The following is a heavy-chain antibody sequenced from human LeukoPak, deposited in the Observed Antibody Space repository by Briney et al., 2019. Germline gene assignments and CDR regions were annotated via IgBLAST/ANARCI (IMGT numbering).Heavy chain of an antibody. V-gene: IGHV1-18*01. CDR1: GYTFTSYG. CDR3: ASNDYGDYEAYYFDY. Sequence: ASVKVSCKASGYTFTSYGISGVRQAPGQGLEGMGWISAYNGNTNYAQKLQGRVTMTTDTSTSTAYMELRSLRSDDTAVYYCASNDYGDYEAYYFDYWGQGTLVTVSS. J-gene: IGHJ4*02. CDR2: ISAYNGNT. D-gene: IGHD4-17*01.